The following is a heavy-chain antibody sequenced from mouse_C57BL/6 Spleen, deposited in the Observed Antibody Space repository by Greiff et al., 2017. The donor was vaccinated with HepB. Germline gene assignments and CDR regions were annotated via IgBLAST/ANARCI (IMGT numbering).Heavy chain of an antibody. CDR1: GFTFRDYG. J-gene: IGHJ1*03. CDR3: ARPGNYWYFDV. CDR2: ICSGSSTI. D-gene: IGHD2-1*01. Sequence: EVKLVESGGGLVKPGGSLKLSCAASGFTFRDYGMHWVRQAPEKGLEWVAYICSGSSTIYYADTVKGRFTISRDNAKNTLFLQMTSLRSEDTAMYCCARPGNYWYFDVWGTGTTVTVSS. V-gene: IGHV5-17*01.